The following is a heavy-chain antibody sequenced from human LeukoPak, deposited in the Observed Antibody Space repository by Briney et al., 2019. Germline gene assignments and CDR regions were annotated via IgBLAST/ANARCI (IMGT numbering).Heavy chain of an antibody. CDR3: ARDYSSGWYDYFDY. D-gene: IGHD6-19*01. CDR2: INPNSGGT. CDR1: GYTFTGYY. J-gene: IGHJ4*02. V-gene: IGHV1-2*02. Sequence: GASVKVSCKASGYTFTGYYMHWVRQAPGQGLEWMGWINPNSGGTNYAQKLQGRVTMTRDTSISPAYMELSRLRSDDTAVYYCARDYSSGWYDYFDYWGQGTLVTVSS.